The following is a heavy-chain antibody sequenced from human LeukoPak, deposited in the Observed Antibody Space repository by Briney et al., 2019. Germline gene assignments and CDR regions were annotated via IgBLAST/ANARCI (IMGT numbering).Heavy chain of an antibody. J-gene: IGHJ4*02. CDR1: GGSINDYY. D-gene: IGHD5-18*01. Sequence: PSETLSLTCSVSGGSINDYYWNWIRHPAGKGLEWIGRFYSSGGTYYNPSLKSPVSISVDKSKNQFSLKLSSVTAADTAVYYCARGSFGHFDRWGQGTLVTVSS. CDR3: ARGSFGHFDR. CDR2: FYSSGGT. V-gene: IGHV4-4*07.